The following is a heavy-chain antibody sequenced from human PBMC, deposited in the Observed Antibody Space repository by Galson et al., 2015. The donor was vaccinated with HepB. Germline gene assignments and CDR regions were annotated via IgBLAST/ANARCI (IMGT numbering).Heavy chain of an antibody. V-gene: IGHV3-73*01. J-gene: IGHJ3*01. CDR2: IRSKHNTFAT. CDR1: GFGFSGSA. CDR3: VRSGTYDV. Sequence: SLRLSCAASGFGFSGSAMHWVRQPSGKGLEWVGRIRSKHNTFATNYAASVTGRFIISRDDSKNTTYLQMNNLKTEDTAVYYCVRSGTYDVWGRGTMVTVSS.